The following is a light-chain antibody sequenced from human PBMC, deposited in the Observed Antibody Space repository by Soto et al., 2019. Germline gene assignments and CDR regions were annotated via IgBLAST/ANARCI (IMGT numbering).Light chain of an antibody. CDR3: QRYNTVPWT. CDR2: GAS. J-gene: IGKJ1*01. V-gene: IGKV1-27*01. CDR1: LAISNY. Sequence: DIQMTQSPSSLSAFVGDRVTITCRASLAISNYLAWYQQKPGKVPKLLIYGASTLQSGVPSRFAGSGSGTEFSLTITSLQPADVATYYCQRYNTVPWTFGQGTKVEIK.